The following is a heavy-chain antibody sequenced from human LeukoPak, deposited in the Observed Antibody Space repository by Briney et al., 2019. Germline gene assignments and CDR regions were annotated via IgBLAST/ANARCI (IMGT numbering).Heavy chain of an antibody. J-gene: IGHJ4*02. V-gene: IGHV3-23*01. Sequence: GGSLRLSCAGSGFTFSSYAMSWVRQAPGRGLEWVSVISDSGDYTSYADSVRGRFTISRDNSRNTLYLQMISLRPEDTAVYYCAKDTSIGKYCTNGVCSPFDYWGQGTLVTVSS. D-gene: IGHD2-8*01. CDR1: GFTFSSYA. CDR3: AKDTSIGKYCTNGVCSPFDY. CDR2: ISDSGDYT.